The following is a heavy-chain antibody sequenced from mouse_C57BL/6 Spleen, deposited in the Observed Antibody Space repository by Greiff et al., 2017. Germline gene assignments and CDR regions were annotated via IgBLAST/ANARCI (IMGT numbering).Heavy chain of an antibody. V-gene: IGHV1-26*01. CDR3: ARSPYYGSSPYAMDY. J-gene: IGHJ4*01. Sequence: VQLQQSGPELVKPGASVKISCKASGYTFTDYYMNWVKQSHGKSLEWIGDITPNNGGTSYNQKFKSKATLTVDKSSSTAFMELRSLTSEDSAVYYCARSPYYGSSPYAMDYWGQGTSVTVSS. CDR2: ITPNNGGT. CDR1: GYTFTDYY. D-gene: IGHD1-1*01.